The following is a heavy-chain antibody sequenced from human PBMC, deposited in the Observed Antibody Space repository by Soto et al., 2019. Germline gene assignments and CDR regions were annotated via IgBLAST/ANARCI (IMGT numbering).Heavy chain of an antibody. CDR2: IDPKNGNT. D-gene: IGHD2-2*01. CDR1: GYTFTTFG. CDR3: AKEYCDSSRCFLPDY. Sequence: ASVKVSCKASGYTFTTFGISWVQQAPGQGLEWMGWIDPKNGNTKDAQKFQGRVTMTTDTSTSTAYMELRSLRSDDTAVYYCAKEYCDSSRCFLPDYWGQGALVTVSS. V-gene: IGHV1-18*01. J-gene: IGHJ4*02.